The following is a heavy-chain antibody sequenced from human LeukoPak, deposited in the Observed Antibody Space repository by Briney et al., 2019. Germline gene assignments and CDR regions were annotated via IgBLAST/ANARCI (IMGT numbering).Heavy chain of an antibody. D-gene: IGHD4-23*01. Sequence: ASVKVSCKASGYTFMSYGIHWVRQATGQGLEWMGWMNPNSGNTGYAQKFQGRVTMTRNTSISTAYMELSSLRSEDTAVYYCARGRIYGGNWFDPWGQGTLVTVSS. CDR3: ARGRIYGGNWFDP. CDR1: GYTFMSYG. CDR2: MNPNSGNT. V-gene: IGHV1-8*01. J-gene: IGHJ5*02.